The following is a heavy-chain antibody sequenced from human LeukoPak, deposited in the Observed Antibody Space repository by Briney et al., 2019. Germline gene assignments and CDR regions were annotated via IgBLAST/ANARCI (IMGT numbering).Heavy chain of an antibody. J-gene: IGHJ4*02. V-gene: IGHV3-73*01. Sequence: GGSLRLSCAASGFTFSGSAMHWVRQASGKGLEWVGRIRSKANSYATAYAASVKGRFTISRDDSKNTAYLQMNSLKTEGTAVYYCTGYSRGWNYFDYWGQGTLVTVSS. CDR3: TGYSRGWNYFDY. CDR2: IRSKANSYAT. D-gene: IGHD6-19*01. CDR1: GFTFSGSA.